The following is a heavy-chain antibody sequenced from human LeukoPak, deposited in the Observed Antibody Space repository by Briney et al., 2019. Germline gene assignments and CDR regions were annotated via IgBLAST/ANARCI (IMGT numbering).Heavy chain of an antibody. Sequence: PGRSLRLSCAASAFTFRLYAMSWVRHAPGKGPEWVSAIGGSGDNTYYPDSVRGRFTISRDNSKTTVYLQMNSLRAEDTAIYYCVKDRGPYVGIANNWFDRWGQGTLVTVSS. J-gene: IGHJ5*02. D-gene: IGHD3-16*01. CDR3: VKDRGPYVGIANNWFDR. V-gene: IGHV3-23*01. CDR1: AFTFRLYA. CDR2: IGGSGDNT.